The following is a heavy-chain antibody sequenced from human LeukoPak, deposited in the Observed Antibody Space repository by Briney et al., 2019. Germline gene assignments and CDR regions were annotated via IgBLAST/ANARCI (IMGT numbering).Heavy chain of an antibody. Sequence: PGGSLRLSCAASGFTFSYYGMHWVRQAPGKGLEWVAVIWNDGNKKYYADSVKGRFTISRDNSKNTLYLQMNSLRAEDTAVYYCAKGSGSGSYYKNYFDPWGQGTLVTVSS. CDR2: IWNDGNKK. CDR1: GFTFSYYG. J-gene: IGHJ5*02. D-gene: IGHD3-10*01. CDR3: AKGSGSGSYYKNYFDP. V-gene: IGHV3-33*06.